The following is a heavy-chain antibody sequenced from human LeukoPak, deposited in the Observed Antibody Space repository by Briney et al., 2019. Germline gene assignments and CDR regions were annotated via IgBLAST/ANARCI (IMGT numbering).Heavy chain of an antibody. CDR3: ARAQLVHEPFDY. D-gene: IGHD6-13*01. CDR2: IKQDGSEK. J-gene: IGHJ4*02. CDR1: GFTFKNSW. V-gene: IGHV3-7*04. Sequence: GGSLRLSCAASGFTFKNSWMSWVRQAPGKGLEWVANIKQDGSEKYYLDSVKGRFTISRDNSKNTLYLQMNSLRAEDTAVYYCARAQLVHEPFDYWGQGTLVTVSS.